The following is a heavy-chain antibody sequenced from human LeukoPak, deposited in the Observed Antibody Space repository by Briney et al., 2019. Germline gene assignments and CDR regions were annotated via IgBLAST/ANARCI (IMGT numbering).Heavy chain of an antibody. CDR1: GFTFSSYA. Sequence: GRSLRLSCAASGFTFSSYAMHWVRQAPGKGLGWVAVISYDGSNKYYADSVKGRFTISRDNSKNTLYLQMNSLRAEDTAVYYCAREAGLFWFDPWGQGTLVTVSS. J-gene: IGHJ5*02. CDR3: AREAGLFWFDP. V-gene: IGHV3-30-3*01. D-gene: IGHD6-19*01. CDR2: ISYDGSNK.